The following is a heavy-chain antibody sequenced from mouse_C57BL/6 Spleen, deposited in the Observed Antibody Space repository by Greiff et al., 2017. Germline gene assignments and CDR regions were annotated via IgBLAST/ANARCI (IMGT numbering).Heavy chain of an antibody. CDR2: IHPNSGST. CDR1: GYTFTSSW. J-gene: IGHJ2*01. Sequence: VKLQQPGAELVKPGASVKLSCTASGYTFTSSWMHWVKQRPGQGLEWIGIIHPNSGSTNYNEKFKSKATLTADKSSSTAYMQLSSLTSEDSAVYYCARSSSYYWDYWGQGTTLTVSS. CDR3: ARSSSYYWDY. V-gene: IGHV1-64*01. D-gene: IGHD2-10*02.